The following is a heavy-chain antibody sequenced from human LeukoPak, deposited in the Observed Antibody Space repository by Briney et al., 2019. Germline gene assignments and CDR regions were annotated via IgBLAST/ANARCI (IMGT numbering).Heavy chain of an antibody. J-gene: IGHJ5*02. D-gene: IGHD3-10*01. CDR2: IKQDGSEK. V-gene: IGHV3-7*04. CDR1: GFSLSTYW. Sequence: PGGSLRLSCAASGFSLSTYWMSWVRQAPGKGLEWVANIKQDGSEKYYVDSVRGRFTISRDNAKNSLYLQTNYLRVEDTAVYFCARDRGRFDPWGQGTLVTVSS. CDR3: ARDRGRFDP.